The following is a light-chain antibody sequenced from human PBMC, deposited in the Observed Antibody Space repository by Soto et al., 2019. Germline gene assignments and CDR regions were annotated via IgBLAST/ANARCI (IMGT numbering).Light chain of an antibody. Sequence: DVVMTQSPLSLPVNLGQPASISCRSSQSLVYTDGNTYLNWFQKRPGQCPRRLIYQVSTRDSGDPVRFRGGGSGTDFTVKMERVEAEGVGVYYRIQGTHGPHTIGGGTTMEIK. CDR3: IQGTHGPHT. J-gene: IGKJ4*01. V-gene: IGKV2-30*01. CDR2: QVS. CDR1: QSLVYTDGNTY.